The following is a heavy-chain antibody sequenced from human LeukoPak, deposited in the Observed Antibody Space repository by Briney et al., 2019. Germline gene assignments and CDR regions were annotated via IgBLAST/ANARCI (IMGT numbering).Heavy chain of an antibody. CDR2: ISSSGSTI. Sequence: PGGSLRLSCAASGFTFSSYEMNWVRQAPGKGLEWVSYISSSGSTIYYADSVKGRFTISRDNAKNSLYLQMSSLRAEDTAVYYCARESEESGDYFDYWGQGTLVTVSS. V-gene: IGHV3-48*03. CDR1: GFTFSSYE. CDR3: ARESEESGDYFDY. J-gene: IGHJ4*02. D-gene: IGHD3-3*01.